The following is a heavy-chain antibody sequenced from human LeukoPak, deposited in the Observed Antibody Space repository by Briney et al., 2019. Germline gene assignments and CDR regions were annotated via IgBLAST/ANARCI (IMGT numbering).Heavy chain of an antibody. Sequence: PGGSLRLSCAASGFTVSSNYMSWVRQAPGKGLEWVSVIYSGGSTYYADSVKGRFTISRDNSKNTVYLQMNSLRGEDTAVYYCAKDGGPLLWFGERFDYWGQGTLVTVSS. CDR2: IYSGGST. CDR3: AKDGGPLLWFGERFDY. CDR1: GFTVSSNY. V-gene: IGHV3-53*05. D-gene: IGHD3-10*01. J-gene: IGHJ4*02.